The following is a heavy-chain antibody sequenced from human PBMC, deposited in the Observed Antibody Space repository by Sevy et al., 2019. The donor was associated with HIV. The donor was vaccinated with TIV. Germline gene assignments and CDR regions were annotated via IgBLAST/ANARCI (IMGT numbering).Heavy chain of an antibody. CDR3: ARGPRYYYGSGSYYREKTTWFDP. V-gene: IGHV3-11*06. D-gene: IGHD3-10*01. J-gene: IGHJ5*02. Sequence: GGSLRLSCAASGFTFSDYYMSWIRQAPGKGLEWVSYISSSSSYTNYADSVKGRFTISRDNAKNSLYLQMNSLRAEDTAVYYCARGPRYYYGSGSYYREKTTWFDPWGQGTLVTVSS. CDR2: ISSSSSYT. CDR1: GFTFSDYY.